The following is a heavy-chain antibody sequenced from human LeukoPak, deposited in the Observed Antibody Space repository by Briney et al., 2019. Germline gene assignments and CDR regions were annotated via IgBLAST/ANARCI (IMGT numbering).Heavy chain of an antibody. Sequence: ASVKVSCKASGYIFTSYGISWVRQAPGQGLEWMGWISAYNGNTNYAQKLQGRVTMTTDTSTSTAYMELRSLRSDDTAVYYCASTYRSYSLDTFDIWGQGTMVTVSS. V-gene: IGHV1-18*01. CDR2: ISAYNGNT. CDR3: ASTYRSYSLDTFDI. CDR1: GYIFTSYG. D-gene: IGHD1-26*01. J-gene: IGHJ3*02.